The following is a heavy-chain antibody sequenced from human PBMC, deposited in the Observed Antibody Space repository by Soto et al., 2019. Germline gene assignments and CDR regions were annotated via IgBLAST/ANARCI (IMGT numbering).Heavy chain of an antibody. CDR2: ISGGSKTK. D-gene: IGHD5-12*01. V-gene: IGHV3-48*01. CDR1: GFTFSTYS. J-gene: IGHJ4*02. CDR3: AREPPPTITGLLDY. Sequence: PGGSLRLSCEGSGFTFSTYSMNLVRQAPGKGLEWVSYISGGSKTKTYADSVKGRFTISRDNSKNTLYLHMNSLRAEDTAVYYCAREPPPTITGLLDYWGQGTLVTVSS.